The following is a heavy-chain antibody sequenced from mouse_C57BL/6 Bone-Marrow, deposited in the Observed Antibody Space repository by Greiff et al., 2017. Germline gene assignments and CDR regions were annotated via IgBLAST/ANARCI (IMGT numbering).Heavy chain of an antibody. V-gene: IGHV1-81*01. J-gene: IGHJ2*01. CDR1: GYTFTSYG. CDR3: ARSGMGPLFDS. Sequence: QVQLKESGAELARPGASVKLSCKASGYTFTSYGISWVKQRTGQGLEWIGEIYPRSGNTYYNEKFKGKATLTADKSSSTAYMELRSLTSEDSAVYFCARSGMGPLFDSWGQGTTLTVSS. D-gene: IGHD4-1*01. CDR2: IYPRSGNT.